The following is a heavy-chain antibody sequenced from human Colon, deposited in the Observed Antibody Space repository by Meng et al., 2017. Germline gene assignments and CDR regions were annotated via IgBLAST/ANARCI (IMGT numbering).Heavy chain of an antibody. CDR1: GYTFTSYT. CDR3: ASAHYDSSGSVDY. J-gene: IGHJ4*02. Sequence: QVQLIQSGAEVKSPGASVTVSCKASGYTFTSYTMHWVRQAPGQRLEWMGWINTGNGYTKYSQKFQDRVTITRDTSASTAYMELSSLRSEDTAVYYCASAHYDSSGSVDYWGQGTLVTVSS. CDR2: INTGNGYT. D-gene: IGHD3-22*01. V-gene: IGHV1-3*04.